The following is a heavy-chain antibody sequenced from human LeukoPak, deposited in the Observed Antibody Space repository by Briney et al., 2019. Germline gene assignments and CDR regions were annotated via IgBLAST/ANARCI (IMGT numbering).Heavy chain of an antibody. D-gene: IGHD3-9*01. CDR2: IYYNDNT. CDR3: ATHDTIFKTFDY. J-gene: IGHJ4*02. CDR1: GGSISSSYF. V-gene: IGHV4-39*07. Sequence: SETLSLTCTVSGGSISSSYFWGWIRQPPGKGLEWIGSIYYNDNTYYNPSLKSGVTISLDTSKNQFSLKLTSVTAADTAVYYCATHDTIFKTFDYWGQGTLVTVSS.